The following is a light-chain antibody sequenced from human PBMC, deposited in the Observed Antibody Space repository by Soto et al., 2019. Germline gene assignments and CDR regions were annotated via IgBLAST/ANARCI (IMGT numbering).Light chain of an antibody. CDR1: SSDVGGYNY. CDR2: EVN. J-gene: IGLJ3*02. Sequence: QSALTQPPSASGSPGQSVALSCTGTSSDVGGYNYVSWYQHHPGKAPKLMIYEVNKRPSGVPDRFSGSKSGNTASLTVSGLQAEAEGDYYCSSYAGSNKVFGGGTMLTVL. CDR3: SSYAGSNKV. V-gene: IGLV2-8*01.